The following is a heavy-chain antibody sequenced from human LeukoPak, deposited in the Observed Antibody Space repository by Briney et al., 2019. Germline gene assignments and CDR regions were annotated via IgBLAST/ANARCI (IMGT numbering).Heavy chain of an antibody. CDR2: INHSGST. V-gene: IGHV4-34*01. D-gene: IGHD6-19*01. CDR1: GGSFSGYY. J-gene: IGHJ4*02. Sequence: SETLSLTCAVYGGSFSGYYWSWIRQPPGKGLEWIGEINHSGSTNYNPSLKSRVTISVDTSKNQFSLKLSSVTAADTAVYYCRSGWYREDHWGQGTLVTDSS. CDR3: RSGWYREDH.